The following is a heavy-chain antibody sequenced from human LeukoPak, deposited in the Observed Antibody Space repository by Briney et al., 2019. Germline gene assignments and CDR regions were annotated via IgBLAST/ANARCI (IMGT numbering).Heavy chain of an antibody. CDR2: ISYDGSNK. Sequence: GGSLRLSCAASGFTFSSYAMHWVRQAPGKGLEGVAVISYDGSNKYYADSVKGRFTISRDNSKNTLYLQMNSLRAEDTAVYYCARESQYSGYDPGSPYFDYWGQGTLVTVSS. CDR3: ARESQYSGYDPGSPYFDY. V-gene: IGHV3-30-3*01. D-gene: IGHD5-12*01. CDR1: GFTFSSYA. J-gene: IGHJ4*02.